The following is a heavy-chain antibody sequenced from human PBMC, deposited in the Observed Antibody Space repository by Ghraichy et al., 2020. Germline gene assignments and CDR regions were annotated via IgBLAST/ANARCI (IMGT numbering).Heavy chain of an antibody. Sequence: ASVKVSCKASGYTFTGYYIHWVRQAPGQGLEWMGRINPYSGGTYYAQKFQGRFTLASVTSISTAYMELSSLRSDDTAVYFCARGNLVGPSREESNLDVWGQGTTVTVSS. V-gene: IGHV1-2*06. CDR2: INPYSGGT. CDR3: ARGNLVGPSREESNLDV. J-gene: IGHJ6*01. D-gene: IGHD2-8*02. CDR1: GYTFTGYY.